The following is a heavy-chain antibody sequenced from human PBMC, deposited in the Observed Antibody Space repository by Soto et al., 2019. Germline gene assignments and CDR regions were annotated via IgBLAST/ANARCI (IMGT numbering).Heavy chain of an antibody. J-gene: IGHJ4*02. CDR3: AGGSLRYFDWLLSPLDY. CDR1: GGSCSGYY. V-gene: IGHV4-34*01. Sequence: QVQLQQWGAGLLKPSETLSLTCAVYGGSCSGYYWSWIRQPPGKGLESIGEINHSGSTNYNPSLKLQVNISVDTSKNQFSLKLSSVTAADTAVYYCAGGSLRYFDWLLSPLDYWGQGTLVTVSS. D-gene: IGHD3-9*01. CDR2: INHSGST.